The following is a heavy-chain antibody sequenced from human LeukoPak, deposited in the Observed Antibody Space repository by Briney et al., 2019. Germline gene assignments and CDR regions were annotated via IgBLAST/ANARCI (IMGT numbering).Heavy chain of an antibody. V-gene: IGHV3-74*01. CDR1: GFTFSSYW. D-gene: IGHD6-13*01. J-gene: IGHJ4*02. CDR2: ISSDGSGT. Sequence: GGSLRLSCAASGFTFSSYWMHWVRQAPGKGLVWVSRISSDGSGTRYADSVKGRFTISRDNAKNTVHLQMNSLRAEDTAVYYCAKAVRVDVAAARGYFDYWGQGTLVTVSS. CDR3: AKAVRVDVAAARGYFDY.